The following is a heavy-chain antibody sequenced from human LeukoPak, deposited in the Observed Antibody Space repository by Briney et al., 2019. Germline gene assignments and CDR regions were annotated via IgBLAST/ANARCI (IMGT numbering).Heavy chain of an antibody. V-gene: IGHV3-7*01. D-gene: IGHD5-24*01. Sequence: GGSLRLSCEVSGFIFRSYWMSWVRQAPGKGLEWVANINQDGSEKYFVDSVRGRFTISRDNAKNSLHLVMDTLRVEDTGLYYCARERDGRFFDYWGQGTLVTVSS. J-gene: IGHJ4*02. CDR1: GFIFRSYW. CDR3: ARERDGRFFDY. CDR2: INQDGSEK.